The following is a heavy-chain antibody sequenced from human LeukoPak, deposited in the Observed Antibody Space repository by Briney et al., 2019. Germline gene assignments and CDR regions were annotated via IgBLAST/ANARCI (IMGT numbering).Heavy chain of an antibody. CDR1: GYTFTNYG. D-gene: IGHD3-16*02. V-gene: IGHV1-18*01. CDR2: SSAYNGRT. J-gene: IGHJ1*01. Sequence: ASVKVSCKASGYTFTNYGISWVRQAPGQGLEWMGWSSAYNGRTNYAQKFQGRVTMTTDTSTSTAYMELRSLTSDDTAMYYCARGLLTFGGVIGDPQALEYVQHWGQGTLVTVSS. CDR3: ARGLLTFGGVIGDPQALEYVQH.